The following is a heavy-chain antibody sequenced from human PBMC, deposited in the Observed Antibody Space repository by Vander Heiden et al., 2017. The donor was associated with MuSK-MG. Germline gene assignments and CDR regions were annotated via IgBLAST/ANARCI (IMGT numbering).Heavy chain of an antibody. CDR3: ARDSRWFGTPSYFDY. CDR1: GFTFSNYN. J-gene: IGHJ4*02. Sequence: EVQLVESGGGSVQPGGSLRLPCAASGFTFSNYNMNWVRQVPGKGLEWVSYVTSSSNAIYYADSVKGRFTISRDNAKNSLYLQMNSLRAEDTAVYYCARDSRWFGTPSYFDYWGQGTLVTVSS. V-gene: IGHV3-48*01. D-gene: IGHD3-10*01. CDR2: VTSSSNAI.